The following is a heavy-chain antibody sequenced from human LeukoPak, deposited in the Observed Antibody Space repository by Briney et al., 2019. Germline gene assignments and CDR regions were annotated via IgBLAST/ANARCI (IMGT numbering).Heavy chain of an antibody. CDR2: ISYTGIT. CDR3: ARGPTTVTRAFDY. V-gene: IGHV4-39*07. Sequence: SETLSLTCTVSGGSISSSTYYWGWIRQPPGKGLAWIGSISYTGITYYNPSLKSRVTMSVDTSKNQFSLNLNSVTAADTAVYYCARGPTTVTRAFDYWGQGTLVTVSS. D-gene: IGHD4-17*01. CDR1: GGSISSSTYY. J-gene: IGHJ4*02.